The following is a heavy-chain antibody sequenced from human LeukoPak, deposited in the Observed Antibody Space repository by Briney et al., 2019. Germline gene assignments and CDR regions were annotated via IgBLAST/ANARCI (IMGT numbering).Heavy chain of an antibody. J-gene: IGHJ4*02. D-gene: IGHD3-22*01. CDR3: ARSTHYYDSRGYFSCDY. CDR2: IKQDGSEK. V-gene: IGHV3-7*01. CDR1: GFISSSYG. Sequence: GGSLRLSCAACGFISSSYGLSWVRQAPGKGLEWVANIKQDGSEKYYVDSVKGRFTISRDNAKNSLYLQMNSLRGEDTAVYYCARSTHYYDSRGYFSCDYWGQGTLVTVSS.